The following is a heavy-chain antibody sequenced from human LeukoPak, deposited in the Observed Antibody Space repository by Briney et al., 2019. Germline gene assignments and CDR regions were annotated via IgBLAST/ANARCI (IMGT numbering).Heavy chain of an antibody. Sequence: QSAGSLRLSCAASGFTFSSYEMNWVRQAPRKGLEWVSYISSSGSTIYYADAVKGRFTISRDNAKNSLYLQMNSLRAEDTAVYYCALAATYYYYGMDVWGKGTTVTVSS. V-gene: IGHV3-48*03. CDR2: ISSSGSTI. CDR3: ALAATYYYYGMDV. J-gene: IGHJ6*04. D-gene: IGHD2-15*01. CDR1: GFTFSSYE.